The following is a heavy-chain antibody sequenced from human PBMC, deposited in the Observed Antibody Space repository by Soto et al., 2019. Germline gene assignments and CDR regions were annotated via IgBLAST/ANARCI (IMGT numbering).Heavy chain of an antibody. CDR3: AHTSTLARKLFDY. CDR2: IFWDDDK. CDR1: GFSLGTSGVG. V-gene: IGHV2-5*02. D-gene: IGHD3-16*01. J-gene: IGHJ4*02. Sequence: QITLKESGPPLVKSTQTFTLTCTFSGFSLGTSGVGVGWIRQPPGKALEWLALIFWDDDKRYSPSLSSRLTITKDTSKNQVVMTMANMDPVDTGTYYCAHTSTLARKLFDYWGQGTLVTVSS.